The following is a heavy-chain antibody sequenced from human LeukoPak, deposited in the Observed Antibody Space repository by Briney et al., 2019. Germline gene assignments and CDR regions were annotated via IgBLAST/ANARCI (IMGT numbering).Heavy chain of an antibody. D-gene: IGHD1-14*01. CDR3: AAKEGTRSDFDY. J-gene: IGHJ4*02. V-gene: IGHV3-48*03. CDR2: ISSSGSTT. Sequence: PGGSLRPSCVASGFTFSSYEMNWARQAPGKGLEWVSYISSSGSTTHYADSAKGRFTISRDNAKNSLYLQMNSLRGEDTAVYYCAAKEGTRSDFDYWGQGTLVTVAS. CDR1: GFTFSSYE.